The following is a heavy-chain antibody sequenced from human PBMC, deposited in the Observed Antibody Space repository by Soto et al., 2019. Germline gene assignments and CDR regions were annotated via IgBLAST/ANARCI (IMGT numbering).Heavy chain of an antibody. J-gene: IGHJ6*02. V-gene: IGHV4-59*11. CDR2: IHYSGTT. Sequence: SETLSLTCTVSGGSISSHYWSWIRQPPWKGLEWIGYIHYSGTTDYNPSLKSRVIISVDTSKNQFSLKLSSVTAADTAVYYCGGGWMRLIYGLRASDYYYYSMDVLGQGTTVTVCS. D-gene: IGHD3-10*01. CDR3: GGGWMRLIYGLRASDYYYYSMDV. CDR1: GGSISSHY.